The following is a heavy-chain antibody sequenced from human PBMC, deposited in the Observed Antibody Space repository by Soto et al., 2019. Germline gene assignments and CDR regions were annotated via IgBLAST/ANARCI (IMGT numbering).Heavy chain of an antibody. D-gene: IGHD2-2*01. CDR3: ASEDCSSTSCYGGGASGSDAFDI. CDR2: INHSGST. J-gene: IGHJ3*02. Sequence: QVQLQQWGAGLLKPSETLSLTCAVYGGSFSGYYWSWIRQPPGKGLEWIGEINHSGSTNYNPSLNSRVTISVDTSKNQFSLKLSSVTAADTAVYYCASEDCSSTSCYGGGASGSDAFDIWGQGTMVTVSS. V-gene: IGHV4-34*01. CDR1: GGSFSGYY.